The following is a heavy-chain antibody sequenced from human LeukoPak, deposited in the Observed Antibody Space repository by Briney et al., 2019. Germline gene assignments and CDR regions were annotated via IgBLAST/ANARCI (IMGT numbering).Heavy chain of an antibody. D-gene: IGHD3-9*01. Sequence: GGSLRLSCAASGFTFSSYSMNWVRQAPGKGLEWVSCISSSSSYIYYADSVKGRFTISRDNAKNSLYLQMNSLRAEDTAVYYCARDRGYDILTGPGAFGYWGQGTLVTVSS. CDR1: GFTFSSYS. J-gene: IGHJ4*02. V-gene: IGHV3-21*01. CDR3: ARDRGYDILTGPGAFGY. CDR2: ISSSSSYI.